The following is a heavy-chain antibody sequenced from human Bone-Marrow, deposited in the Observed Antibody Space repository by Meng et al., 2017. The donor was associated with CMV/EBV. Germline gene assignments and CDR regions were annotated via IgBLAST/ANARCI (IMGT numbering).Heavy chain of an antibody. V-gene: IGHV4-61*01. CDR3: ARDREGVGAFDI. J-gene: IGHJ3*02. D-gene: IGHD1-26*01. CDR2: IYYSGST. CDR1: GGSVSSGSYY. Sequence: GSLRLSCTVSGGSVSSGSYYWSWIRQPPGKGLEWIGYIYYSGSTNYNPSLKSRVTISVDTSKNQFSLKLSSVTAADTAVYYCARDREGVGAFDIWGQGTMVTVSS.